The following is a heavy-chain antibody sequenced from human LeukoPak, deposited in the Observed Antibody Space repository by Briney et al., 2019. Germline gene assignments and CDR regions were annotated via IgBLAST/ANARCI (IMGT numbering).Heavy chain of an antibody. J-gene: IGHJ4*02. CDR1: GYSLTSYW. V-gene: IGHV5-51*01. CDR3: ARRHGDYRNLDY. CDR2: IYPGDSDT. Sequence: PGESLKISCKASGYSLTSYWIGWVRQMPGKGLEWVGIIYPGDSDTRYSPSFQGQVTISADKAITTAYLQWSSLKASDSAMYYCARRHGDYRNLDYWGQGTLVTVSS. D-gene: IGHD4-17*01.